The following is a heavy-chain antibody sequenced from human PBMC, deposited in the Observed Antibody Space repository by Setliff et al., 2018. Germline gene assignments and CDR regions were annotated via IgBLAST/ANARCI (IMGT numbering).Heavy chain of an antibody. J-gene: IGHJ3*01. CDR3: SRLVRYCSGGSCPNVFDV. CDR1: GDTFSTYA. Sequence: ASVKVSCKASGDTFSTYALSWVRQAPGQGLEWMGGIIPLLETAKYAQKFQGRVTMTTDTSTSTAYMELRSLKSDDTAVYYCSRLVRYCSGGSCPNVFDVWGPGTLVTVSS. V-gene: IGHV1-69*05. D-gene: IGHD2-15*01. CDR2: IIPLLETA.